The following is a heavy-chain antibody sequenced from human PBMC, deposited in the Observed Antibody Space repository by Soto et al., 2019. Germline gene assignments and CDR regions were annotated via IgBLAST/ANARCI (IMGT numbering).Heavy chain of an antibody. J-gene: IGHJ4*02. V-gene: IGHV3-30-3*01. Sequence: ESGGGVVQPGRSLRLSCAASGFSFSNFAMHWVRQAPGKGLEWMAVISSDVVNYYYAESVKGRFTISRDNSKNTLYLQMNSLRTEDTAVYYCARGGAWTPEGLGYWGQGTLVTVSS. CDR2: ISSDVVNY. CDR1: GFSFSNFA. CDR3: ARGGAWTPEGLGY. D-gene: IGHD2-15*01.